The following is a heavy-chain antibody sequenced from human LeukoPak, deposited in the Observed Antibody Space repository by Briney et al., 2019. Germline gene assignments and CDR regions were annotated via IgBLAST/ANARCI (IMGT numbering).Heavy chain of an antibody. CDR2: INANSGTT. CDR1: GFAFCVYA. CDR3: ARDYDYSNFDY. Sequence: PGGSLRLSCTPSGFAFCVYAMIWLRQPPGKGLEWVSTINANSGTTSYAASVRGRFTISRDNSKNTLYLQMNSLRAEDTAVYYCARDYDYSNFDYWGQGTLVTVSS. J-gene: IGHJ4*02. V-gene: IGHV3-23*01. D-gene: IGHD4-11*01.